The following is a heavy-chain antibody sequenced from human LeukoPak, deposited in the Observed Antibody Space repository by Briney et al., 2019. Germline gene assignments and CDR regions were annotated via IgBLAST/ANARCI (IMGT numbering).Heavy chain of an antibody. CDR1: GFTFSNYA. V-gene: IGHV3-30*04. CDR2: VSYDGSNK. D-gene: IGHD4-17*01. CDR3: ARGQGRTYGDYDWFDP. J-gene: IGHJ5*02. Sequence: PGGSLRLSCAASGFTFSNYAIHGVRQAPGKGLEWGAVVSYDGSNKYYADSVKRRFTISRANSKNTASLRMNSLRAEDTAVYYCARGQGRTYGDYDWFDPWGQGTLVTVSS.